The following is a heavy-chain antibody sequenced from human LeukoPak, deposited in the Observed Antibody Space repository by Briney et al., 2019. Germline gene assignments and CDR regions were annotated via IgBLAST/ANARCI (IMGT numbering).Heavy chain of an antibody. D-gene: IGHD6-19*01. CDR1: GFTFSSYW. CDR2: INSDGSST. V-gene: IGHV3-74*01. Sequence: GGSLRLSCAASGFTFSSYWMHWVRQAPGKGLVWVSRINSDGSSTSYADSVKGRFTISTDNAKNTLYLQMNSLKAEDTAVYYCASGVRSSGWYWLDYFDYWGQGTLVTVSS. CDR3: ASGVRSSGWYWLDYFDY. J-gene: IGHJ4*02.